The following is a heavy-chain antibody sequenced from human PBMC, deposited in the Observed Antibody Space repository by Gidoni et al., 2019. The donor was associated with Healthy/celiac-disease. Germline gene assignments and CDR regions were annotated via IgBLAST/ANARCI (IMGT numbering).Heavy chain of an antibody. Sequence: QVQLVQSGAEVKKPGASVKVSCKASGYTFTSYGISWVRQAPGQGLEWMGWISAYNGNTNYAQKLQGRVTMTTDTSTSTAYMELRSLRSDDTAVYYCARDTSITIFGVVITYYYYGMDVWGQGTTVTVSS. D-gene: IGHD3-3*01. CDR2: ISAYNGNT. J-gene: IGHJ6*02. CDR1: GYTFTSYG. V-gene: IGHV1-18*01. CDR3: ARDTSITIFGVVITYYYYGMDV.